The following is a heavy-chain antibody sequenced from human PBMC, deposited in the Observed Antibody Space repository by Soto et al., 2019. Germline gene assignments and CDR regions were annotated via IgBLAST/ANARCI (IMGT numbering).Heavy chain of an antibody. V-gene: IGHV5-51*03. CDR3: VISANSAWYIFDY. Sequence: PGESLKISCQASEYSFTSYWIGWVRQMPGKGLEWMGIIYPGDSDTRYSPSFQGQVTMSADKSSRTAFLRWNSLKASDTAMYYCVISANSAWYIFDYWGQGILVTVSS. D-gene: IGHD6-19*01. J-gene: IGHJ4*02. CDR2: IYPGDSDT. CDR1: EYSFTSYW.